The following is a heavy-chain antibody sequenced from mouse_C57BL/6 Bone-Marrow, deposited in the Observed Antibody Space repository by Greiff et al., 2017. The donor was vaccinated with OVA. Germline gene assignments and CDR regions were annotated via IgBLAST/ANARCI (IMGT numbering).Heavy chain of an antibody. J-gene: IGHJ4*01. CDR3: ASYYSNYPYAMDY. D-gene: IGHD2-5*01. CDR2: IWSGGST. CDR1: GFSLTSYG. V-gene: IGHV2-2*01. Sequence: QVQLKQSGPGLVQPSQSLSITCKVSGFSLTSYGVHWVRQSPGKGLEWLGVIWSGGSTDYNAAFISRLSISKDNSKSQVFFKMNSLQADDTAIYYCASYYSNYPYAMDYWGQGTSVTVSS.